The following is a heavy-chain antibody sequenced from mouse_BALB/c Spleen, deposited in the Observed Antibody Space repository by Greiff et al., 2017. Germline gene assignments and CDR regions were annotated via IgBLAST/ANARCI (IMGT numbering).Heavy chain of an antibody. V-gene: IGHV1-77*01. Sequence: VKLMESGAELARPGASVKLSCKASGYTFTDYYINWVKQRTGQGLEWIGEIYPGSGNTYYNEKFKGKATLTADKSSSTAYMQLSSLTSEDSAVYFCARSHYYGFPAMDYWGQGTSVTVSS. CDR3: ARSHYYGFPAMDY. CDR2: IYPGSGNT. CDR1: GYTFTDYY. D-gene: IGHD1-2*01. J-gene: IGHJ4*01.